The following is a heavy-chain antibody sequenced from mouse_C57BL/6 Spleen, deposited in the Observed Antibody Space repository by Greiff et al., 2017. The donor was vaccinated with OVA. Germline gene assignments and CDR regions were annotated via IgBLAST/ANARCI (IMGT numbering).Heavy chain of an antibody. V-gene: IGHV1-64*01. D-gene: IGHD1-1*01. CDR1: GYTFPSYW. CDR3: ARVITTVEAWFAY. J-gene: IGHJ3*01. CDR2: IHPNSGST. Sequence: QVQLQQPGAELVKPGASVKLSCKASGYTFPSYWMHWVKQRPGQGLEWIGMIHPNSGSTNYNEKFKSKATLTVDKSSSTAYMQLSSLTSEDSAVYYCARVITTVEAWFAYWGQGTLVTVSA.